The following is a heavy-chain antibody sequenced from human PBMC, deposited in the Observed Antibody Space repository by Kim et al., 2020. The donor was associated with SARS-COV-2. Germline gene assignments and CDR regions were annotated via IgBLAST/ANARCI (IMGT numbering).Heavy chain of an antibody. CDR2: ISSSSSYI. CDR3: ARDQGIVVVPAALYGMDV. J-gene: IGHJ6*02. CDR1: GFTFSSYS. Sequence: GGSLRLSCAASGFTFSSYSMNCVRQAPGKGLEWVSSISSSSSYIYYADSVKGRFTISRDNAKNSLYLQMNSLRAEDTAVYYCARDQGIVVVPAALYGMDVWGQGTTVTVSS. V-gene: IGHV3-21*01. D-gene: IGHD2-2*01.